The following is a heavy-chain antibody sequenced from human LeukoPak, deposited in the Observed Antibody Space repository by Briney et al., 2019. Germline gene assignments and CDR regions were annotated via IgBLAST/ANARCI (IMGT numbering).Heavy chain of an antibody. D-gene: IGHD3-22*01. Sequence: GASVKVSCKASGYTFTSYDINWVRQATGQGLEWMGWMNPNSGNTGYAQKFQGRVTMTRNTSISTTCMELSSLRSEDTAVYYCARGTNYYDSSGARCGGGDYWGQGTLVTVSS. V-gene: IGHV1-8*01. CDR3: ARGTNYYDSSGARCGGGDY. CDR2: MNPNSGNT. J-gene: IGHJ4*02. CDR1: GYTFTSYD.